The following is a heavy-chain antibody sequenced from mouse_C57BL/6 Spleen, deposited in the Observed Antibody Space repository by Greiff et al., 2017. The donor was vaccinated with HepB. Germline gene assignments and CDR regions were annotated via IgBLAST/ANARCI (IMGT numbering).Heavy chain of an antibody. CDR3: ARLLPLYFDV. J-gene: IGHJ1*03. CDR2: ISSGSSTI. CDR1: GFTFSDYG. D-gene: IGHD2-12*01. V-gene: IGHV5-17*01. Sequence: EVKLVESGGGLVKPGGSLKLSCAASGFTFSDYGMHWVRQAPEKGLEWVAYISSGSSTIYYADTVKVRFTIARDNAKNTLFLQMTSLRSEDTAMYYCARLLPLYFDVWGTVTTVTVSS.